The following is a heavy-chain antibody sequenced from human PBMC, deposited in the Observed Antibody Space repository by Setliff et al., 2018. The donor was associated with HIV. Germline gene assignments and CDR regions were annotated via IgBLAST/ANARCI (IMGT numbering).Heavy chain of an antibody. V-gene: IGHV4-31*03. CDR3: ARAFCSSASCYGGGDAFDI. CDR2: IYYSGNT. D-gene: IGHD2-2*01. J-gene: IGHJ3*02. CDR1: GGSISSGGYY. Sequence: SETLSLTCTVSGGSISSGGYYWSWIRRHPGRGLEWIGYIYYSGNTYYNPSLKSRLTISVDTSKNHFSLKLSSVTAADTAVYYCARAFCSSASCYGGGDAFDIWGQGTMVTVSS.